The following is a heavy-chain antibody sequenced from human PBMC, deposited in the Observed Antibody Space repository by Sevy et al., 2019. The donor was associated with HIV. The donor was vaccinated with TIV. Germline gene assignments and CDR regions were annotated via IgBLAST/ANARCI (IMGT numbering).Heavy chain of an antibody. Sequence: GGSLRLSCAASGFTFSSYAMHWVRQAPGKGLEWVAVISFDGSSKYYADSMKGRFTISRDNSKNTLYLQVNSLRPEDTAVYYCARDRGVFTGYYAMDVWGQGTTVTVSS. CDR2: ISFDGSSK. V-gene: IGHV3-30-3*01. J-gene: IGHJ6*02. CDR3: ARDRGVFTGYYAMDV. D-gene: IGHD3-10*01. CDR1: GFTFSSYA.